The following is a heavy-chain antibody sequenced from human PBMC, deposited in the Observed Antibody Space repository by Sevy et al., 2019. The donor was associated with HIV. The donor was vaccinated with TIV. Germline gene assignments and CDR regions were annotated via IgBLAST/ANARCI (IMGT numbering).Heavy chain of an antibody. Sequence: GGSLRLSCAASGFTFSSYEMNWVRQAPGKGLEWVSYISSSGSTIYYADSVKGRFTISRDNAKNSLYLQMNSLRAEDTAVYYCAREGGYSYGSYYYYGMDVWCQGTTVTASS. CDR2: ISSSGSTI. J-gene: IGHJ6*02. CDR1: GFTFSSYE. D-gene: IGHD5-18*01. CDR3: AREGGYSYGSYYYYGMDV. V-gene: IGHV3-48*03.